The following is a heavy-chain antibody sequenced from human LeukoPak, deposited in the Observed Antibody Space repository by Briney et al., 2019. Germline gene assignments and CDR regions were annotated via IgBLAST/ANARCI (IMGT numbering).Heavy chain of an antibody. J-gene: IGHJ4*02. V-gene: IGHV3-21*01. CDR2: ISSSSSYI. D-gene: IGHD3-22*01. CDR1: GFTFSSYS. Sequence: KPGGSLRLSCAASGFTFSSYSMTWVRQAPGKGLEWVSSISSSSSYIYYADSVKGRFTISRDNAKNSLYLQMNSLRAEDTAVYYCARESGYYDSSGYYLGPRPLTFWGQGTLVTVSS. CDR3: ARESGYYDSSGYYLGPRPLTF.